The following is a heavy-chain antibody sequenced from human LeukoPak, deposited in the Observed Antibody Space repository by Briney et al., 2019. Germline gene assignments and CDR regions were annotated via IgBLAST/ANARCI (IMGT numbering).Heavy chain of an antibody. J-gene: IGHJ4*02. V-gene: IGHV3-23*01. CDR1: GFTFSSYW. Sequence: GGSLRLSCAASGFTFSSYWMSWVRQAPGKGLEWVSGISGSGGRTYYADSVKGRFTISRDNSNHMLYLQMNSLIAEDTAIYYCAKDDDWLRFEHWGRGTPVSVSS. CDR3: AKDDDWLRFEH. CDR2: ISGSGGRT. D-gene: IGHD5-12*01.